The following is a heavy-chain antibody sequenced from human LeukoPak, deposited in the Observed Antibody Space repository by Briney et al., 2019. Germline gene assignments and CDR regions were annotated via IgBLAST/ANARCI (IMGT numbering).Heavy chain of an antibody. D-gene: IGHD2-15*01. V-gene: IGHV4-31*03. Sequence: SETLSLTCTVSGGSISRGGYYWSWIRQHPGKGLEWIGYIYYSGSTYYNPSLKSRVTISVDTSKSQFSLKLSAVTAADTAVYYCARQILDCSGGSCSASWFDYGGQGTLVTVSS. CDR1: GGSISRGGYY. CDR2: IYYSGST. CDR3: ARQILDCSGGSCSASWFDY. J-gene: IGHJ4*02.